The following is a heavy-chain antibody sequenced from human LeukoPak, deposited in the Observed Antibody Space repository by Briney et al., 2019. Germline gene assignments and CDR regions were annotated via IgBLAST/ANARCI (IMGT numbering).Heavy chain of an antibody. CDR1: GYTFTSYG. V-gene: IGHV1-18*01. CDR2: ISAYNGNT. CDR3: ARLLQFPGAMVRNQAIFDY. Sequence: GASVKVSCKASGYTFTSYGISWVRQAPGQGLEWMGWISAYNGNTNYAQKLRGRVTMTTDTSTSTAYMELRSLRSDDTAVYYCARLLQFPGAMVRNQAIFDYWGQGTLVTVSS. J-gene: IGHJ4*02. D-gene: IGHD5-18*01.